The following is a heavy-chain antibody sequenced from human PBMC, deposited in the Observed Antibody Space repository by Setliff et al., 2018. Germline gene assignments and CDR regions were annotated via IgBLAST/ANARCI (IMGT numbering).Heavy chain of an antibody. J-gene: IGHJ3*02. Sequence: ASVKVFCKTSGYTFNDYGITWVRQVPGQGLEWMGWITSATGKTYSAEKFQDRVTMTTDTTTSTSYMELRSLRSDDTAVYYCARSYDSGFYHQRDAYDIWGQGTMVTVS. CDR1: GYTFNDYG. CDR2: ITSATGKT. CDR3: ARSYDSGFYHQRDAYDI. V-gene: IGHV1-18*01. D-gene: IGHD3-22*01.